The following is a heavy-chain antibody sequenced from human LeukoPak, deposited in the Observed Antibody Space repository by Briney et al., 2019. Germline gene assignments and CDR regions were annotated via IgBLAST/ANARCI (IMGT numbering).Heavy chain of an antibody. D-gene: IGHD1-26*01. V-gene: IGHV3-21*01. CDR1: GFTFSSYS. CDR2: ISSSSSYI. Sequence: GGSLRLSCAASGFTFSSYSMNWVRQAPGKGLEWVSSISSSSSYIYYADSVKGRFTISRDNAKNSLYLQMNSLRAEDTAVYYCARDGVGATGPDAFDIWGQGTVVTVSS. J-gene: IGHJ3*02. CDR3: ARDGVGATGPDAFDI.